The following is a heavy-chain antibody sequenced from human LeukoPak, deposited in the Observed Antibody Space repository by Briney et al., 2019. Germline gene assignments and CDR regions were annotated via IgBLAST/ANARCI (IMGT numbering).Heavy chain of an antibody. V-gene: IGHV1-2*06. CDR1: GYTFTGYY. CDR3: ARGQGKRDSSSRWFDP. Sequence: GASVKVSCKASGYTFTGYYMHWVRQAPGQGLEWMGRINPNSGGTNYAQKFQGRVTMTRDTSISTAYMELSRLRSDDTAVYYCARGQGKRDSSSRWFDPWGQGTLVTVSS. CDR2: INPNSGGT. J-gene: IGHJ5*02. D-gene: IGHD6-6*01.